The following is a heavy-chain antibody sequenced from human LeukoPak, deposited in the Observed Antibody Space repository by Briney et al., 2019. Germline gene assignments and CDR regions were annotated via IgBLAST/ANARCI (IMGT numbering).Heavy chain of an antibody. Sequence: ASVKVSCKVSGYTLTELSMHWVRQAPGKGLEWMGGLDPEDGETIYAQKFQGRVTMTEDTSTDTAYMELSSLRSEDTAVYYCATEGHCSGGSCRARYYYYGMDVWGQGTTVTVSS. J-gene: IGHJ6*02. CDR1: GYTLTELS. V-gene: IGHV1-24*01. CDR3: ATEGHCSGGSCRARYYYYGMDV. CDR2: LDPEDGET. D-gene: IGHD2-15*01.